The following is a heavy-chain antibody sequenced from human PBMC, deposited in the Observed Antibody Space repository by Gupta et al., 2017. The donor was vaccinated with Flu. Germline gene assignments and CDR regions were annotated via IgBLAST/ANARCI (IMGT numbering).Heavy chain of an antibody. Sequence: QVQLVQSGAEVKKPGASVKVSCKASGYTFTSYAMHWVRQAPGQRLEWMGWINAGNGNTKYSQKFQGRVTITRDTSASTAYMELSSLRSEDTAVYYCARVLPYSSGWYYFDYWGQGTLVTVSS. D-gene: IGHD6-19*01. CDR3: ARVLPYSSGWYYFDY. V-gene: IGHV1-3*01. CDR2: INAGNGNT. J-gene: IGHJ4*02. CDR1: GYTFTSYA.